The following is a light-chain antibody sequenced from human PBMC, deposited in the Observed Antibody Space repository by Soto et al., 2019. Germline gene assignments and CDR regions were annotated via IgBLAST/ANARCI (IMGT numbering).Light chain of an antibody. V-gene: IGKV3-20*01. CDR3: QQYGSSPPWT. CDR1: QSVSSSY. Sequence: EIVLTQSPGTLSLSPGERATLSCRASQSVSSSYLAWYQQKPGQAPRLLIYGASSRATGIPDRFSGSGSGTDFNLIISRLEPEDFAVYYCQQYGSSPPWTFGQGTKVEIK. J-gene: IGKJ1*01. CDR2: GAS.